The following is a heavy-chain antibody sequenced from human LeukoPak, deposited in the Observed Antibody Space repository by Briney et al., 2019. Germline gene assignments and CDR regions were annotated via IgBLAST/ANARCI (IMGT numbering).Heavy chain of an antibody. V-gene: IGHV3-21*01. CDR1: GFTFKNYH. CDR3: AREVVSGSSYFDY. D-gene: IGHD6-19*01. CDR2: ITDNGLSI. Sequence: AGGSLRLSCAASGFTFKNYHMNWVRQVPGKGPEWVSSITDNGLSIYYADSVKGRFTISRDNAENSLYLQMDSLRAEDTAVYCCAREVVSGSSYFDYWGLGTLVTVSS. J-gene: IGHJ4*02.